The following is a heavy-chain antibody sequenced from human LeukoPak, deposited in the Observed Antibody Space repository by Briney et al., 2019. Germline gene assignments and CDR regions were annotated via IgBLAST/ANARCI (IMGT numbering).Heavy chain of an antibody. J-gene: IGHJ4*02. Sequence: ASVKVSCKASGGTFSSYAISWVRQAPGQGLEWMGGIIPIFGTANYAQKFQGRVTITTDESTSTAYMELSSLRSEDTAVYYCARDTFVVAAPSYFDYWGQGTLVTVSS. CDR1: GGTFSSYA. CDR3: ARDTFVVAAPSYFDY. D-gene: IGHD2-15*01. V-gene: IGHV1-69*05. CDR2: IIPIFGTA.